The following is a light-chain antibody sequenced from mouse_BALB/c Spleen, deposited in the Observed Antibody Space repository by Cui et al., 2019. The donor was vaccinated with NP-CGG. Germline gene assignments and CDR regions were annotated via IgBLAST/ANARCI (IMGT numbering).Light chain of an antibody. J-gene: IGLJ1*01. CDR1: TGAVTTSNY. CDR2: GTN. CDR3: ALWYSNHWV. Sequence: QLVLPQDSPLTTSPGETVTLTCRSSTGAVTTSNYANWVQEKPDHLFTGLIGGTNNRVPGVPARFSGSLIGDKAALTITGAQTEDEAIYFCALWYSNHWVFGGGTKLTVL. V-gene: IGLV1*01.